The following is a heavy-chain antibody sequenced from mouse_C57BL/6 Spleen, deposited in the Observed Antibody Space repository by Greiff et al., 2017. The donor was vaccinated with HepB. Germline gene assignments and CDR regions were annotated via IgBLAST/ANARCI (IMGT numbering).Heavy chain of an antibody. D-gene: IGHD2-10*01. CDR3: ARLAYYSFDY. CDR2: INPNNGGT. J-gene: IGHJ2*01. CDR1: GYTFTDYY. Sequence: EVQLQQSGPELVKPGASVKISCKASGYTFTDYYMNWVKQSHGKSLEWIGDINPNNGGTSYNQKFKGKATLTVDKSSSTAYMELRSLTSEDSAVYYCARLAYYSFDYWGQGTTLTVSS. V-gene: IGHV1-26*01.